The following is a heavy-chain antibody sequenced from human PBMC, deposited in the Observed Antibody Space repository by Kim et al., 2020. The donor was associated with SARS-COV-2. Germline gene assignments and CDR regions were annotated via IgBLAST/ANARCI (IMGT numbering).Heavy chain of an antibody. D-gene: IGHD3-10*01. CDR1: GFTFSSYG. J-gene: IGHJ4*02. CDR2: IWYDGSNK. Sequence: GGSLRLYCAASGFTFSSYGMHWVRQAPGKGLEWVAVIWYDGSNKYYADSVKGRFTISRDNSKNTLYLQMNSLRAEDTAVYYCARDPSEYGSGSYFGYWGQGTLVTVSS. V-gene: IGHV3-33*01. CDR3: ARDPSEYGSGSYFGY.